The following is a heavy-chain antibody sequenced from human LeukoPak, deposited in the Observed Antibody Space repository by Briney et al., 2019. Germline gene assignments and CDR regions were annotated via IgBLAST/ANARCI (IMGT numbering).Heavy chain of an antibody. J-gene: IGHJ5*02. V-gene: IGHV3-23*01. D-gene: IGHD3-10*01. CDR3: AKGGGGDWFDP. CDR2: ISISGGTI. Sequence: GGSLRLSCAASGFTFSTYVMSWVRQAPGKGLEWVSSISISGGTIYYADAVKGRFTISRDNSKDTLYLQMNSLRAEDTALYYCAKGGGGDWFDPWGQGTLVTVSS. CDR1: GFTFSTYV.